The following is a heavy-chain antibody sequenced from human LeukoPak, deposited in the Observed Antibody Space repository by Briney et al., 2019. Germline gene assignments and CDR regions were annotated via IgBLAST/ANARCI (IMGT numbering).Heavy chain of an antibody. Sequence: GGSLRLSCAAPGFIFEDNGMGGVGQAQGKGLEWAWGINWNGGSTGYADSVKGRFTISRDNAKNSLYLQMNSLRAEDTALYYCARDFWGSGQGGFDYWGQGTPVTVSS. CDR2: INWNGGST. D-gene: IGHD3-10*01. CDR3: ARDFWGSGQGGFDY. J-gene: IGHJ4*02. CDR1: GFIFEDNG. V-gene: IGHV3-20*04.